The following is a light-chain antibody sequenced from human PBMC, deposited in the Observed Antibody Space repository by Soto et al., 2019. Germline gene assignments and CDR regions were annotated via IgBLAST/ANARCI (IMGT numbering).Light chain of an antibody. V-gene: IGKV3-20*01. CDR1: QSVSNKY. CDR2: GAS. CDR3: QQYNNWPWT. Sequence: EIALTQSPGTLSLSPGERATLSCRASQSVSNKYLAWYQQHPGQAPRLLIYGASNRATGIPDRVSGRGSGQDVTLTISRLEKEEGAVYYCQQYNNWPWTFGQGTKVDIK. J-gene: IGKJ1*01.